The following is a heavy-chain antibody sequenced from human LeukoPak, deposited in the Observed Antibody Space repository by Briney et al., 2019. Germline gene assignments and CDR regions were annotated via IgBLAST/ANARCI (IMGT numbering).Heavy chain of an antibody. Sequence: PSETLSLTCAVSGGSVSSGGYSWSWIRQPPGKDLEWIGYIYDSGSTYYNSSLKSRVTILVDRSKNHFSLKLSSLTAADTAVYYCARRNGPFDYWGQGTLVTVSS. CDR2: IYDSGST. J-gene: IGHJ4*02. V-gene: IGHV4-30-2*01. CDR3: ARRNGPFDY. CDR1: GGSVSSGGYS. D-gene: IGHD1-1*01.